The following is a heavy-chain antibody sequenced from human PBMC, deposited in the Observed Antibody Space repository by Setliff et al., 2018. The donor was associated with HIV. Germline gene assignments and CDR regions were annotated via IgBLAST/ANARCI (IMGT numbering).Heavy chain of an antibody. CDR1: GYNFTDYD. CDR2: MNPNSGNT. CDR3: ARARLQGIVTAVGPRDNCLDP. Sequence: GASVKVSCKASGYNFTDYDINWVRQATGQGLEWMGWMNPNSGNTGYAQKFQGRVTMTRNTSISTAYMELSSLRSDDTAVYYCARARLQGIVTAVGPRDNCLDPWGQGPRSPSPQ. V-gene: IGHV1-8*02. D-gene: IGHD1-26*01. J-gene: IGHJ5*02.